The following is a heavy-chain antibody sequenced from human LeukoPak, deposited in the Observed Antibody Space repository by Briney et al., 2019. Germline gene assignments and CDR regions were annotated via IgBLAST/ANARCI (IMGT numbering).Heavy chain of an antibody. D-gene: IGHD2-15*01. J-gene: IGHJ4*02. CDR3: ARERTLTSCYDY. CDR1: GYTFTGYY. CDR2: INPNSGGT. Sequence: ASVKVSCKASGYTFTGYYMHWVRQAPGQGLEWMGWINPNSGGTNYAQKFQGRVTMTRDTSISTAYMELSRLRSDVTAVYYCARERTLTSCYDYWGQGTLVTVSS. V-gene: IGHV1-2*02.